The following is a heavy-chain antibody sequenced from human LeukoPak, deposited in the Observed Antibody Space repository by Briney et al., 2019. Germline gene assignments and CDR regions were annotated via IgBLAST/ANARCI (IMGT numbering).Heavy chain of an antibody. Sequence: SQTLSLTCTVSGGSISSGDYYWSWIRQPRGKGLEWIGYIYYSGSTYYNPTLKSRVTISVDTSNNQFSLKLSSVTAADTAVYYCARDLPALVPVYWGQGTLVTVSS. CDR2: IYYSGST. D-gene: IGHD5-18*01. CDR1: GGSISSGDYY. CDR3: ARDLPALVPVY. J-gene: IGHJ4*02. V-gene: IGHV4-30-4*01.